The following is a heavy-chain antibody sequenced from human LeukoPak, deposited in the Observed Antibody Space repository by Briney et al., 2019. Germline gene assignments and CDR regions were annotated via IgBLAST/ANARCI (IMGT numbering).Heavy chain of an antibody. V-gene: IGHV3-53*01. J-gene: IGHJ4*02. CDR1: GFTFSTYW. CDR2: VYSGGST. Sequence: PGGSLRVSCAASGFTFSTYWMNWVRQAPGKGLEWVSIVYSGGSTHYADSVKGRFTISRDFSKNTLYLHMNSLRAEDTAVYYCAREQGGPGGYFDYWGQGTLVTVSS. D-gene: IGHD3-16*01. CDR3: AREQGGPGGYFDY.